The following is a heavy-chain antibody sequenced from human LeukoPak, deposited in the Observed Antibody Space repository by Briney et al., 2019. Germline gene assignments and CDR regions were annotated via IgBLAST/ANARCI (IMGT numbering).Heavy chain of an antibody. CDR1: GGSFSGYY. Sequence: SETLSLTCAVYGGSFSGYYWSWIRQPPERGLEWIGEINHSGSTYYNPSLKSRVTISVDTSKNQFSLKLSSVTAADTAVYYCARDGSGYSYGLADYWGQGTLVTVSS. CDR2: INHSGST. D-gene: IGHD5-18*01. J-gene: IGHJ4*02. V-gene: IGHV4-34*01. CDR3: ARDGSGYSYGLADY.